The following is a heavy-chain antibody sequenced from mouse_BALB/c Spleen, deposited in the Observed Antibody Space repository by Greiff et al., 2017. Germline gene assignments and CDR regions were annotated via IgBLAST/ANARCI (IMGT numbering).Heavy chain of an antibody. V-gene: IGHV2-9*02. Sequence: VQRVESGPGLVAPSQSLSITCTVSGFSLTSYGVHWVRQPPGKGLEWLGVIWAGGSTNYNSALMSRLSISKDNSKSQVFLKMNSLQTDDTAMYYCAREEIYYDYSYFDYWGQGTTLTVSS. D-gene: IGHD2-4*01. CDR3: AREEIYYDYSYFDY. CDR1: GFSLTSYG. J-gene: IGHJ2*01. CDR2: IWAGGST.